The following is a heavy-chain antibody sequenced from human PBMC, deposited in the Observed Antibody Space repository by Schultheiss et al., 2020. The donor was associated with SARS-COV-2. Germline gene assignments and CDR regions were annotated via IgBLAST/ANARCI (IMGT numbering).Heavy chain of an antibody. CDR3: ARRGVGATHSFGFDP. V-gene: IGHV5-51*01. J-gene: IGHJ5*02. CDR1: GYSFTSYW. D-gene: IGHD1-26*01. Sequence: GGSLRLSCKGSGYSFTSYWIGWVRQMPGKGLEWMGIIYPGDSDTRYSPSFQGQVTISADKSISTAYLQWSSLKASDTAMYYCARRGVGATHSFGFDPWGQGTLVTVSS. CDR2: IYPGDSDT.